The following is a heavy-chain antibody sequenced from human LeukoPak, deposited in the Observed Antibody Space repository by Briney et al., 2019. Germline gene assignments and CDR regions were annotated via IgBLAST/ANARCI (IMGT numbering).Heavy chain of an antibody. V-gene: IGHV3-9*01. CDR2: ISWNSGSI. Sequence: GGSLRLSCAASGFTFDDYAMHWVRQAPGKGLEWVSGISWNSGSIGYADSVKGRFTISRDNAKNSLYLQMNSLRAEDTAVYYCARDGKGDYGMDVWGQGTTVTVSS. J-gene: IGHJ6*02. CDR3: ARDGKGDYGMDV. CDR1: GFTFDDYA.